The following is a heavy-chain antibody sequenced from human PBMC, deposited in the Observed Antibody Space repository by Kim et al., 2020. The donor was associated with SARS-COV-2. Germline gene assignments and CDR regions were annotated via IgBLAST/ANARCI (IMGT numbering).Heavy chain of an antibody. D-gene: IGHD3-10*01. V-gene: IGHV3-15*01. J-gene: IGHJ4*02. CDR2: IKTKTDGGTT. CDR1: GFTFSSAW. CDR3: TTLHTVRGLNY. Sequence: GGSLRLSCIASGFTFSSAWMSWVRQAPGKGLEWVGLIKTKTDGGTTDYAAPVNGRFTISRDDSNNTLFLQMNSLQTEDTAMYYCTTLHTVRGLNYWGQGTLVAVSS.